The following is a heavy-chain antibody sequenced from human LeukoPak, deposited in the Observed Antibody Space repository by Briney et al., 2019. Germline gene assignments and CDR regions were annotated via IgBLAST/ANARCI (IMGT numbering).Heavy chain of an antibody. D-gene: IGHD5-18*01. J-gene: IGHJ4*02. CDR2: NIPIFGTT. CDR1: GGTFSYA. Sequence: SVKVSCKVSGGTFSYAISWVRQAPGQGPEWMGGNIPIFGTTDYAQNFQGRVTFTTDESTSTAYMELSSLRSEDTAVYYCARGAWGYNYGYHNYWGQGTLVTVSS. CDR3: ARGAWGYNYGYHNY. V-gene: IGHV1-69*05.